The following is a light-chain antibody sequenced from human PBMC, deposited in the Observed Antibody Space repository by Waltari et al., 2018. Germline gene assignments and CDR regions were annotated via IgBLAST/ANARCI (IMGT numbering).Light chain of an antibody. V-gene: IGKV1-39*01. CDR2: AAS. CDR3: QQSHSPPFT. J-gene: IGKJ3*01. Sequence: DIQMTQSPSSLSASVGARVTITCRASQSISTFLNWYQQRPGKAPELLIYAASSLQSGVPSGFSGSGSGTDFTLTISSLQPEDFATYYCQQSHSPPFTFGPGTKVDIK. CDR1: QSISTF.